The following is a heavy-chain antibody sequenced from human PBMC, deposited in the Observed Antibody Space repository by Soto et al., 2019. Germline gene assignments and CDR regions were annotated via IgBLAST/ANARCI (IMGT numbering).Heavy chain of an antibody. V-gene: IGHV3-23*01. J-gene: IGHJ5*02. CDR1: GFTFSSYA. CDR2: LSSSGGRT. Sequence: QLLESGGGLVQPGGSLRLSCTASGFTFSSYAMSWVRQAPGKGLEWVSSLSSSGGRTYYADSVKGRFTISRDNSKNALFLQMNSLRAEDTVVYYCAKGVLTYVFWSGQWFDPWGQGTLVTVSS. CDR3: AKGVLTYVFWSGQWFDP. D-gene: IGHD3-3*01.